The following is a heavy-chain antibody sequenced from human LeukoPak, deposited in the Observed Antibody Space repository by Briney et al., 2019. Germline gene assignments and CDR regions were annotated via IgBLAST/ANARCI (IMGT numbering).Heavy chain of an antibody. CDR3: ARPTLRVYAIHNLGFDY. CDR1: GYTFTGYY. CDR2: INPNSGGT. Sequence: ASVKVSCKASGYTFTGYYMHWVRQAPGQGLEWMGWINPNSGGTNYAQKFQGRVTMTRDTSISTAYMELSRLRSDDTAVYYCARPTLRVYAIHNLGFDYWGQGTLVTVSS. J-gene: IGHJ4*02. D-gene: IGHD2-8*01. V-gene: IGHV1-2*02.